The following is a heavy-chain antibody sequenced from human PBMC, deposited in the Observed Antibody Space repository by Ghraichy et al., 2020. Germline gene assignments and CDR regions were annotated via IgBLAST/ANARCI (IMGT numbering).Heavy chain of an antibody. D-gene: IGHD1-26*01. CDR1: GGSFSGYY. CDR2: INHSGST. Sequence: SETLSLTCAVYGGSFSGYYWSWIRQPPGKGLEWIGEINHSGSTNYNPSLKSRVTISVDTSKNQFSLKLSSVTAADTAVYYCARLTDRRGQSGSYAVWGQGTLVTVSS. V-gene: IGHV4-34*01. CDR3: ARLTDRRGQSGSYAV. J-gene: IGHJ4*02.